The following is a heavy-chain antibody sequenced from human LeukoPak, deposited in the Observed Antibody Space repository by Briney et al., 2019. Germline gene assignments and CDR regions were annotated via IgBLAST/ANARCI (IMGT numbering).Heavy chain of an antibody. CDR1: GFTFSSYS. J-gene: IGHJ5*02. D-gene: IGHD1-26*01. CDR2: ISSSSSYI. CDR3: ARLVSRIVGAPNNWFDP. V-gene: IGHV3-21*01. Sequence: PGGSLRLSCAASGFTFSSYSMNWVRQAPGKGLEWVSSISSSSSYIYYADSVKGRFTISRDNAKNSLYLQMNSLRAEDTAVYYCARLVSRIVGAPNNWFDPWGQGTLVTVSS.